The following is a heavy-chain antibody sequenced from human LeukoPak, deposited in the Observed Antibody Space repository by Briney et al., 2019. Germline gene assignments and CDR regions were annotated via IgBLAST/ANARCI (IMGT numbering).Heavy chain of an antibody. J-gene: IGHJ4*02. Sequence: GSLRLSCAASGFTFSSYAMSWVRQPPGKGLEWIGGISSSGNTYYNPSLKSRITISIDTSKNHFSLKLSSVTAADTAVYYCARLGAGPTYYDFWSGYSSFYFDYWGQGTLVTVSS. CDR1: GFTFSSYA. V-gene: IGHV4-39*02. CDR2: ISSSGNT. D-gene: IGHD3-3*01. CDR3: ARLGAGPTYYDFWSGYSSFYFDY.